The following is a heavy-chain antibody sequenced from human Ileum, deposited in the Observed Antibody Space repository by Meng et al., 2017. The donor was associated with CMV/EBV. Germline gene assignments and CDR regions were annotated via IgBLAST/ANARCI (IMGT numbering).Heavy chain of an antibody. V-gene: IGHV4-39*07. CDR1: GHSMTGSTHY. CDR2: IYSSGNT. Sequence: SETLSLTCEVSGHSMTGSTHYWGGVRQSPGKGLEYLGSIYSSGNTPYNPSLRSRLAISIDTSANKFSLTLDSVTAADTAVYYCASDRPFTAIYLTDAFDVWGQGTLVTVSS. CDR3: ASDRPFTAIYLTDAFDV. J-gene: IGHJ3*01. D-gene: IGHD3-9*01.